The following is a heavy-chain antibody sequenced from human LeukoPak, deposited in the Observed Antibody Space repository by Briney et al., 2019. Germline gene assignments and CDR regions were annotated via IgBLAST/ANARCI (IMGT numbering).Heavy chain of an antibody. CDR3: ARDYCSGTSCYTSSGAFDI. Sequence: PGGSLRLSCAASGFTFSNYWMSWVRQAPGKGLEWVANIKQDGSEKYYVDSVKGRFTISRDNAKNSLYLQMNSLRDEDTTVYYCARDYCSGTSCYTSSGAFDIWGQGTMVTVSS. J-gene: IGHJ3*02. CDR2: IKQDGSEK. V-gene: IGHV3-7*01. CDR1: GFTFSNYW. D-gene: IGHD2-2*02.